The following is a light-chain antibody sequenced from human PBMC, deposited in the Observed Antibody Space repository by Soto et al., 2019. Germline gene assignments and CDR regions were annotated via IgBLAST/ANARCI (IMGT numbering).Light chain of an antibody. CDR2: GAS. V-gene: IGKV1-39*01. CDR3: QQSSITPRS. CDR1: QSISTY. J-gene: IGKJ1*01. Sequence: DIRLTQSPSSLSASVGDRVTISCRASQSISTYLMWYQQRPGKPPNLLIYGASNLQNGVPSRFSGSGSETQFTLTISGLQPEDSATYYCQQSSITPRSFGQGTKVDIK.